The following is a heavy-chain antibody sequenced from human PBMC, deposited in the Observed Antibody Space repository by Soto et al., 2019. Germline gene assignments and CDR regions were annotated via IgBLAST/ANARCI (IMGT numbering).Heavy chain of an antibody. V-gene: IGHV3-33*01. D-gene: IGHD6-6*01. Sequence: QVQLVESGGGVVQPGRSLRLSCAASGFTFSSYGMHWVRQAPGKGLEWVAVIWYDGSNKYYADSVKGRFTISRDNSKNTLYLQMNSPRAEDTAVYYCARDGREQLLDHYFDYWGQGTLVTVSS. CDR3: ARDGREQLLDHYFDY. CDR1: GFTFSSYG. J-gene: IGHJ4*02. CDR2: IWYDGSNK.